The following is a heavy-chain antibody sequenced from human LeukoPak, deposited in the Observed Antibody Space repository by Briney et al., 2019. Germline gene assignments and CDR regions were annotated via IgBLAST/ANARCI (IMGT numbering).Heavy chain of an antibody. V-gene: IGHV1-2*02. CDR1: GYTFTGYY. J-gene: IGHJ3*02. Sequence: GASVKVSCKASGYTFTGYYMHWVRQAPGQGLEWMGWINPNSGGTNYAQKFQGRVTMTRDTSISTAYMELSRLRSDDTAVYYCARAIMITFGGVIVILDAFDIWGQGTMVTVSS. CDR2: INPNSGGT. CDR3: ARAIMITFGGVIVILDAFDI. D-gene: IGHD3-16*02.